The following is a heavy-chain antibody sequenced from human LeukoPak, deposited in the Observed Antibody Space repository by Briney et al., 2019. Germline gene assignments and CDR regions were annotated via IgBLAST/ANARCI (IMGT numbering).Heavy chain of an antibody. CDR1: GFTFSSYT. CDR3: ARGGYTYGTDV. V-gene: IGHV3-21*01. J-gene: IGHJ6*02. CDR2: VSSGSSYI. Sequence: GGSLRLSCAASGFTFSSYTMNWVRQAPGKELEWVSSVSSGSSYIYYADSVKGRFTISRDNAKNSLYLQMNSLRAEDTAVYYCARGGYTYGTDVWGQGTTVTVSS. D-gene: IGHD2-15*01.